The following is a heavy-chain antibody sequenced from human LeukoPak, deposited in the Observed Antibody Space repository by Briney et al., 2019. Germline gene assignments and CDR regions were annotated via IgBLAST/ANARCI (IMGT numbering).Heavy chain of an antibody. CDR1: GGSISSSSYY. CDR2: IYYSGST. CDR3: ASGDYDYVWGSYRYRDFDY. Sequence: SETLSLTCTVSGGSISSSSYYWGWIRQPPGKGLEWIGSIYYSGSTYYNPSLKSRVTISVDTSKNQFSLKLSSVTAADTAVYYCASGDYDYVWGSYRYRDFDYWGRGTLVTVSS. J-gene: IGHJ4*02. V-gene: IGHV4-39*01. D-gene: IGHD3-16*02.